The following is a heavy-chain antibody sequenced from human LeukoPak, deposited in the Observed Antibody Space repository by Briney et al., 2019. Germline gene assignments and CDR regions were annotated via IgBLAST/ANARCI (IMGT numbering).Heavy chain of an antibody. D-gene: IGHD6-19*01. CDR1: GFTFKNYD. Sequence: GGSLRLSCAASGFTFKNYDMNWVRQAPGKGLEWVSSITSSNTYKDYADSVKGRFTISRDNTENSLYLEMNSLTGEDTAVYYCTTGIAVAGTHFVDYWGQGTLVIVS. J-gene: IGHJ4*02. V-gene: IGHV3-21*01. CDR3: TTGIAVAGTHFVDY. CDR2: ITSSNTYK.